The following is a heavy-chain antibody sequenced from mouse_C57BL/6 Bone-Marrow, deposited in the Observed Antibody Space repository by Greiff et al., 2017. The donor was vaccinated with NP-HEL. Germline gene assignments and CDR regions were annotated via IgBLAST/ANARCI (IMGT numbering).Heavy chain of an antibody. Sequence: VQLQQSGAELVRPGASVKLSCTASGFNIKDDYMHWVKQRPEQGLEWIGWIDPENGDTEYASKFQGKATITADTSSNTAYLQLSSLTSEDTAVYYCTTLCYYYGRSYGFAYWGKGTLVTVA. V-gene: IGHV14-4*01. J-gene: IGHJ3*01. D-gene: IGHD1-1*01. CDR2: IDPENGDT. CDR3: TTLCYYYGRSYGFAY. CDR1: GFNIKDDY.